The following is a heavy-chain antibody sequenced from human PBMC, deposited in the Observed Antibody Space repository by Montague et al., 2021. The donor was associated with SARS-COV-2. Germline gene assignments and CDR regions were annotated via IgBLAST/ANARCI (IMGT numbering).Heavy chain of an antibody. D-gene: IGHD2-2*01. J-gene: IGHJ3*01. CDR2: INHSGTA. Sequence: SETPSLTCAVYGGSFSVYYWSWLRQSPRSGPEWIAEINHSGTANYNPSLKSRVSISVDTSKNQFTLKLTSVTAADTAMYYCAKEREVVRAARTLVAFDLWGQGTMVTVSS. V-gene: IGHV4-34*01. CDR3: AKEREVVRAARTLVAFDL. CDR1: GGSFSVYY.